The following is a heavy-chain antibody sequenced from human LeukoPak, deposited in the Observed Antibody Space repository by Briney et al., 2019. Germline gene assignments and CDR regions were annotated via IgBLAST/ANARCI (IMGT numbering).Heavy chain of an antibody. D-gene: IGHD6-25*01. Sequence: SVKVSCKTSGGSFSSFAITWVRQAPGQGLEWMGRIVPTIGTANYTQKFQDRVSITTDESTSTVYMELSSLRSDDTAVYYCTMAAAAFPLFDHWGQGTLVIVSS. CDR1: GGSFSSFA. J-gene: IGHJ4*02. CDR2: IVPTIGTA. V-gene: IGHV1-69*05. CDR3: TMAAAAFPLFDH.